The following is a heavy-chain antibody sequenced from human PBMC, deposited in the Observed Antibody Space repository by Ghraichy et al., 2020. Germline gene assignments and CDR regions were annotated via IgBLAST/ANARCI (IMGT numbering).Heavy chain of an antibody. CDR3: AVGDSNAVPGRDF. D-gene: IGHD2-8*01. J-gene: IGHJ4*02. V-gene: IGHV3-7*01. CDR2: IKGAGSDQ. Sequence: GGSLRLSCAASGFTFSSYWMNWVRQAPGAGLEWVASIKGAGSDQLYVDSVKGRFTIYRDNAKNSLYLHMSGLRVEDTAFYYCAVGDSNAVPGRDFWGQGTLVTVSS. CDR1: GFTFSSYW.